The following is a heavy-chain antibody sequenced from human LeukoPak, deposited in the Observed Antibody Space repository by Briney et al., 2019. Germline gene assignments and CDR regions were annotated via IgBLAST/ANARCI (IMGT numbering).Heavy chain of an antibody. J-gene: IGHJ4*02. CDR2: IKQDGSEK. CDR3: ARSMVTIPIPGGY. CDR1: GFTFSSYW. V-gene: IGHV3-7*01. D-gene: IGHD5-24*01. Sequence: GGSLRLSCAASGFTFSSYWMSWVRQAPGKGLEWVANIKQDGSEKYYVDSVKGRFTISRDNAKNTLYLQMNSLRAEDTAVYYCARSMVTIPIPGGYWGQGTLVTVSP.